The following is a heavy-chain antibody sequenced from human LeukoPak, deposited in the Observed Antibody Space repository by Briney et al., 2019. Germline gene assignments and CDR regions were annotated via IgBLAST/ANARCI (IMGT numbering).Heavy chain of an antibody. CDR2: IYTSGST. D-gene: IGHD3-22*01. J-gene: IGHJ6*03. V-gene: IGHV4-61*02. Sequence: SETLSLTCAVSGGSISSSNWWSWVRQPAVEGLEWIGRIYTSGSTNYNPSLKSRVTISVDTSKNQFSLKLSSVTAADTAVYYCARDSSGYKDRYYYYYYMDVWSKGTTVTISS. CDR3: ARDSSGYKDRYYYYYYMDV. CDR1: GGSISSSNW.